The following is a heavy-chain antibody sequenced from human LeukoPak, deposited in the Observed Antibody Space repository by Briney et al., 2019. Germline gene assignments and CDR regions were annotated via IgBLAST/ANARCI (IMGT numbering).Heavy chain of an antibody. D-gene: IGHD3-22*01. J-gene: IGHJ3*02. Sequence: PSETLSLTCTVSGGSISSYYWSWIRQPPGKGLEWIGYIYTSGSTNYNPSLKSRVTISVDTSKNQFSLKLSSVTAADTAVYYCARHLYYDGSGYRAFDIWGQGTMVTVSS. CDR3: ARHLYYDGSGYRAFDI. CDR1: GGSISSYY. CDR2: IYTSGST. V-gene: IGHV4-4*09.